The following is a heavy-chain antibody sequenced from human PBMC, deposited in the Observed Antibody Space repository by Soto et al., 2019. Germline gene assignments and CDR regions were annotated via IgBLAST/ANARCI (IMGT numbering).Heavy chain of an antibody. J-gene: IGHJ6*03. CDR3: TRHTPIAENLYYYYYMDV. D-gene: IGHD6-13*01. Sequence: GGSLILSCAASGFTFSGSAMHWVRQASGKGLEWVGRIRSKANSYATAYAASVKGRFTISRDDSENTAYLQMNSLKTEDTAVYYCTRHTPIAENLYYYYYMDVWGKGTTVTVSS. CDR2: IRSKANSYAT. CDR1: GFTFSGSA. V-gene: IGHV3-73*01.